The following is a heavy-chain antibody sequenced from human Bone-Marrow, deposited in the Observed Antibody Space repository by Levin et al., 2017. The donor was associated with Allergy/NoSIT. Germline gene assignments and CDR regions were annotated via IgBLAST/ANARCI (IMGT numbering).Heavy chain of an antibody. V-gene: IGHV1-2*02. CDR2: INPNSGGT. D-gene: IGHD3-22*01. Sequence: ASVKVSCKASGYTFTGYYMHWVRQAPGQGLEWMGWINPNSGGTNYAQKFQGRVTMTRDTSISTAYMELSRLRSDDTAVYYCARQGTYYYDSSGYYSLAHDAFDIWGQGTMVTVSS. J-gene: IGHJ3*02. CDR3: ARQGTYYYDSSGYYSLAHDAFDI. CDR1: GYTFTGYY.